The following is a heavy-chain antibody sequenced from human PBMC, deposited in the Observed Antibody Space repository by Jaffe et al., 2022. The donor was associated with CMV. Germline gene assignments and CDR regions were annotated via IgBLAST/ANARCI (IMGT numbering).Heavy chain of an antibody. Sequence: QVQLVESGGGLVKPGGSLRLSCAASGFTFSDYYMSWIRQAPGKGLEWVSYISSSSSYTNYADSVKGRFTISRDNAKNSLYLQMNSLRAEDTAVYYCARDARGYSFMWGWYFDYWGQGTLVTVSS. CDR2: ISSSSSYT. V-gene: IGHV3-11*06. J-gene: IGHJ4*02. CDR3: ARDARGYSFMWGWYFDY. CDR1: GFTFSDYY. D-gene: IGHD5-18*01.